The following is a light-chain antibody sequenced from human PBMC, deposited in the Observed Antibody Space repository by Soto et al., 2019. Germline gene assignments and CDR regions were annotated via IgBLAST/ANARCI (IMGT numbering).Light chain of an antibody. V-gene: IGKV3-20*01. CDR2: GAS. Sequence: DIVLTQSPGTMSFSPGERATLSCRAIQSVSTNSLAWYQRKPGQAHRLLIYGASSRATDIPNRFSGSGSGTDFTLTITRLKAEDFAVYYCQQYGSSPPTFGQGTKVEIK. CDR1: QSVSTNS. CDR3: QQYGSSPPT. J-gene: IGKJ1*01.